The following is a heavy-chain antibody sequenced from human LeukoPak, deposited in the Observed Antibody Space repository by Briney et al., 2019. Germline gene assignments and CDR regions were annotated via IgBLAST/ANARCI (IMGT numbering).Heavy chain of an antibody. CDR1: GYTFTSYA. V-gene: IGHV1-3*01. D-gene: IGHD2-21*02. CDR2: ANAGNGNT. J-gene: IGHJ4*02. CDR3: ARGYQVVVTATLSSRTGAFDY. Sequence: GASVKLSCTASGYTFTSYAMHWVRQPPGQRLEWMGWANAGNGNTKYSHKFQGRVTITRDTSASTAYMELSSLRSEDTTVYYCARGYQVVVTATLSSRTGAFDYWGQGTLVTVSS.